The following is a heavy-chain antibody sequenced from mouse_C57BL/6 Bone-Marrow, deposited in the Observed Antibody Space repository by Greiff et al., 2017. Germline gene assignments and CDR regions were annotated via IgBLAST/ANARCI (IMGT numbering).Heavy chain of an antibody. Sequence: QVPLHPSFPSLFPPVSSLPISFPSSFYAFRLSWLNWVKQRPGKGLEWIGRIYPGDGDTNYNGKFKGKATLTADKSSSTAYMQLSSLTSEDSAVYFCAREQLRLQLDYWGQGTSVTVSS. CDR3: AREQLRLQLDY. J-gene: IGHJ4*01. CDR2: IYPGDGDT. D-gene: IGHD3-2*02. V-gene: IGHV1-82*01. CDR1: FYAFRLSW.